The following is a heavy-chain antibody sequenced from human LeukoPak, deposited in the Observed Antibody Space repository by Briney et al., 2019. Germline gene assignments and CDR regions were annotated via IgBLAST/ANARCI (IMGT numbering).Heavy chain of an antibody. D-gene: IGHD5-18*01. J-gene: IGHJ4*02. CDR3: ARVKYSYGVIDY. Sequence: SETLSLTCTVSGYSINSGYYWGWIRPPPGKGLEWIGSIYHSGSTYYNPSLKSRATISVDTSKNQFSLKLSPVTAADTAVYYCARVKYSYGVIDYWGQGTLVTVSS. V-gene: IGHV4-38-2*02. CDR1: GYSINSGYY. CDR2: IYHSGST.